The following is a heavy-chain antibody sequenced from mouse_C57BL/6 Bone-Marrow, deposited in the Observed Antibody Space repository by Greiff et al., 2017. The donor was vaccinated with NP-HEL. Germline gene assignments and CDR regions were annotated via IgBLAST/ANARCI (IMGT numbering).Heavy chain of an antibody. J-gene: IGHJ4*01. CDR1: GFTISDYG. CDR3: ARQELGYYYAMDY. V-gene: IGHV5-15*01. CDR2: ISNLAYSI. Sequence: EVQLVESGGGLVQPGGSLKLSCAASGFTISDYGMAWVRQAPRQGPEWVAFISNLAYSIYYADTVTGRFTSSRENAKNTLYREMSSLRSEDTAMYYCARQELGYYYAMDYWGQGTSVTVSS. D-gene: IGHD4-1*01.